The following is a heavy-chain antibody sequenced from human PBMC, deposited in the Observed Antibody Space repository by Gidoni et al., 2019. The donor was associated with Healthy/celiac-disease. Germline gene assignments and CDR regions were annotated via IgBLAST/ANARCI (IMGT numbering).Heavy chain of an antibody. V-gene: IGHV4-30-4*01. J-gene: IGHJ6*02. CDR3: ARDRPLTGTTDYYYYYGMDV. CDR2: IYYSGST. D-gene: IGHD1-7*01. CDR1: GGSISSGDYY. Sequence: QVQLQESGPGLVKPSQTLSLTCTVSGGSISSGDYYWSWIRQPPGKGLEWIGYIYYSGSTYYNPSLKSRVTISVDTSKNQFSLKLSSVTAADTAVYYCARDRPLTGTTDYYYYYGMDVWGQGTTVTVSS.